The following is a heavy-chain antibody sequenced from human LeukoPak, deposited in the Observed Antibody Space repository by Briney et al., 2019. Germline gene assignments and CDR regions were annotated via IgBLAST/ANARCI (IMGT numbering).Heavy chain of an antibody. V-gene: IGHV4-59*01. J-gene: IGHJ5*02. CDR3: ARERRVWFDP. CDR1: GGSISNYY. CDR2: IYYSGST. Sequence: SETLSLTCTVSGGSISNYYWSWIRQPPGKGLEWIGYIYYSGSTNYNPSLKSRVTISVDTSKNQFSLKLSSVTAADTAVYYCARERRVWFDPWGQGILATVSS.